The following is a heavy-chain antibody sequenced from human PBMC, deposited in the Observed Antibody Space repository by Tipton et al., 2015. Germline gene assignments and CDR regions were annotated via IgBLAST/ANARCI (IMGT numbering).Heavy chain of an antibody. J-gene: IGHJ4*02. CDR2: INHSGRP. CDR1: GGSFSGYY. Sequence: TLSLTCAVYGGSFSGYYWNWIRQPPGKGLEWIGEINHSGRPNYTPSLKSRVTISVDTSKHQFSLKLSSVTAADTAVYYCAAFCYGGNCPDYWGQGTLVTVSS. CDR3: AAFCYGGNCPDY. V-gene: IGHV4-34*01. D-gene: IGHD2-15*01.